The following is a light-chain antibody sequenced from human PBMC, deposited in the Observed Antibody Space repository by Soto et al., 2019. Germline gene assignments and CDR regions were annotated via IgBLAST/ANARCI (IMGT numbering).Light chain of an antibody. CDR2: AAS. CDR1: QDIRSA. V-gene: IGKV1-6*01. Sequence: AIQLTQPQPSLSASVGDRVTITCQASQDIRSALGWYQQKPGKVPKLLIYAASTLQSVVPSRFSGSGSGTDFTLTISSLQPEDFATYYCLLDFSYFWAFGQGTKVDIK. CDR3: LLDFSYFWA. J-gene: IGKJ1*01.